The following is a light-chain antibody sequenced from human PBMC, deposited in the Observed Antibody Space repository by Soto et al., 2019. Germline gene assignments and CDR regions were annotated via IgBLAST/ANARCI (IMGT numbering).Light chain of an antibody. CDR3: QQYAGSPRT. CDR2: GAS. Sequence: IVLTKSPGTLCLNKGERATLSCRSSQSVSSSYLAWYQQKPGQAPRLLIYGASSRATGIPDRFSGSGSGTDFTLTINRVEPEDFAVYFCQQYAGSPRTFGQGTKVDI. CDR1: QSVSSSY. J-gene: IGKJ1*01. V-gene: IGKV3-20*01.